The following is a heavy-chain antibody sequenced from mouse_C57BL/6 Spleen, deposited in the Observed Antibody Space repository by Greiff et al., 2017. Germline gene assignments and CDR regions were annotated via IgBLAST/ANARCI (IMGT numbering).Heavy chain of an antibody. CDR3: ASDGYLYAMDY. J-gene: IGHJ4*01. CDR2: ICRGGST. CDR1: GFSLTSYG. Sequence: QVQLQQSGPGLVQPSQSLSITCTVSGFSLTSYGVHWVRQSPGKGLEWLGVICRGGSTDYNAAFMSSLSITTDNSKSHVFFKMNSLQADGTDIYYCASDGYLYAMDYWGQGTSVTVSS. V-gene: IGHV2-5*01. D-gene: IGHD2-3*01.